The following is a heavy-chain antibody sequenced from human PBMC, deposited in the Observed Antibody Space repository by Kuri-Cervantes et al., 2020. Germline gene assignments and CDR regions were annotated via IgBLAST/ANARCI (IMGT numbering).Heavy chain of an antibody. V-gene: IGHV1-18*01. Sequence: ASVKVSCKASGYTFTSYGISWVRQAPGQGLEWMGWISAYNGNTNYAQKLQGRVTMTTDTSTSTAYMELRSLRSDDTAVYYCAIAYYYGSGSYSFDPWGQGTLVTVSS. CDR2: ISAYNGNT. J-gene: IGHJ5*02. D-gene: IGHD3-10*01. CDR3: AIAYYYGSGSYSFDP. CDR1: GYTFTSYG.